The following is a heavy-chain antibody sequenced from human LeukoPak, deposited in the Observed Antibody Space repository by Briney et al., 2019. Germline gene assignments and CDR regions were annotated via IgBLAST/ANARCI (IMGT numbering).Heavy chain of an antibody. CDR1: GYTFTSYG. CDR2: ISAYNGNT. J-gene: IGHJ4*02. Sequence: ASVKVSCKASGYTFTSYGISWVRQARGQGLEWMGWISAYNGNTNYAQKLQGRVTMTTDTSTSTAYMELRSLRYDDTAVYYCARNGRVGIVIVPAAMYADYWGQGTLVTVSS. V-gene: IGHV1-18*01. CDR3: ARNGRVGIVIVPAAMYADY. D-gene: IGHD2-2*03.